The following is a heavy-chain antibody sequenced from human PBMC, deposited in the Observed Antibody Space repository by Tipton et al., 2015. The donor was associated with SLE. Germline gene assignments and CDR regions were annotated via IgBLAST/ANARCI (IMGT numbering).Heavy chain of an antibody. CDR1: GGSISSSSYY. CDR2: INHRGST. Sequence: LRLSCTVSGGSISSSSYYWGWIRQPPGKGLEYIGEINHRGSTNYNPSLKSRVTISVDTSKNQFSLKLTYVTAADTAVYYCVRGGGSSSGRWFDPWGRGTLVTVSS. CDR3: VRGGGSSSGRWFDP. J-gene: IGHJ5*02. D-gene: IGHD3-10*01. V-gene: IGHV4-39*07.